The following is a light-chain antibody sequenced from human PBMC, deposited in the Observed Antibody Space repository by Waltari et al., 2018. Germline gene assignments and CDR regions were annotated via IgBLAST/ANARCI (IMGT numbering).Light chain of an antibody. Sequence: DIQMTQSPSTLSASLGDRVTITYRASQSIDRWLAWYQQKPGKATKLLIYKASNLENGVPSRFSGSGSGTEFTLTISSLQPDDFATYYCQQYNSYSTFGQGTKLEI. CDR3: QQYNSYST. CDR1: QSIDRW. J-gene: IGKJ2*01. V-gene: IGKV1-5*03. CDR2: KAS.